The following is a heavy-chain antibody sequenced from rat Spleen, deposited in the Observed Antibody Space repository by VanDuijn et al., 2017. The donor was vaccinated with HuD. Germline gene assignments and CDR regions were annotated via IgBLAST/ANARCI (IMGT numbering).Heavy chain of an antibody. CDR2: ISYDGSST. D-gene: IGHD1-11*01. CDR1: GFIFSDYG. J-gene: IGHJ2*01. CDR3: ARGPNYGGYLDYFDY. V-gene: IGHV5-17*01. Sequence: EVKLVESGGGLVQPGRSLKLSCVASGFIFSDYGMAWVRQAPKKGLEWVATISYDGSSTYYRNSVKGRFTISRDNAKSTLYLQMNSLRSEDTATYYCARGPNYGGYLDYFDYWGQGVMVTVSS.